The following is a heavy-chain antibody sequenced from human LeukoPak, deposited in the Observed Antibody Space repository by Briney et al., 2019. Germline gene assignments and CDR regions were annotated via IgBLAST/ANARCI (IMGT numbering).Heavy chain of an antibody. CDR3: AKSDAIYFYYGLDV. CDR1: GFTFSSYA. V-gene: IGHV3-23*01. CDR2: ISGSGGST. J-gene: IGHJ6*02. D-gene: IGHD3-3*01. Sequence: GGSLRLSCAASGFTFSSYAMSWVRQTPGKGLEWVSAISGSGGSTYYADSVKGRFTISRDNSKNTLFLQMDSLRAEDTAPYYCAKSDAIYFYYGLDVWGQGTTVTVSS.